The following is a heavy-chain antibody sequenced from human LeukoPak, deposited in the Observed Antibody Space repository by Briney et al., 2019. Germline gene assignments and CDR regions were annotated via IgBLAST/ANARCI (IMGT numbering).Heavy chain of an antibody. CDR1: GFTFSGSA. V-gene: IGHV3-73*01. CDR2: IRSKANSYAT. D-gene: IGHD3-16*01. Sequence: GGSLRLSCAASGFTFSGSAMHWVRQASGKGLEWVGRIRSKANSYATAYAASVKGRFTISRDDSKNTAYLQMNSLKTEDTAVYYCTLAGENNWFDPWGQGTLVTVSS. CDR3: TLAGENNWFDP. J-gene: IGHJ5*02.